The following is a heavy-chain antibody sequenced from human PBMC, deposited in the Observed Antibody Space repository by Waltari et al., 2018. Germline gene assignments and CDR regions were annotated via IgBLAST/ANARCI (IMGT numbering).Heavy chain of an antibody. CDR2: GIPTFDII. CDR1: GGTFSNYA. D-gene: IGHD2-2*01. J-gene: IGHJ4*02. V-gene: IGHV1-69*15. Sequence: QVQLVQSGAEVKKPGSSVKVSCGASGGTFSNYAISWLRQAPGQGLEWMGRGIPTFDIIHYAQKFQGRVTISGDESTSKAYMELSSLTSEDTAVYYCARGAGCNAITSCYEPFDYWGQGTLVTVSS. CDR3: ARGAGCNAITSCYEPFDY.